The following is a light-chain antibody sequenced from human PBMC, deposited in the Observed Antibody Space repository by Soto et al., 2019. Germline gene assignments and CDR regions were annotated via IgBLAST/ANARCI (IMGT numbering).Light chain of an antibody. J-gene: IGKJ2*01. V-gene: IGKV3-20*01. CDR3: QQYGSSPPYT. CDR2: GSS. Sequence: EVVLTQSPGTLSLSPGERATLSCRASQSVSNKYLAWYQQKPGQAPRLLIFGSSDRATGIPDRFSGSGSGTDFTLNISRLEPEDFAVSYGQQYGSSPPYTFGQGTKLEIK. CDR1: QSVSNKY.